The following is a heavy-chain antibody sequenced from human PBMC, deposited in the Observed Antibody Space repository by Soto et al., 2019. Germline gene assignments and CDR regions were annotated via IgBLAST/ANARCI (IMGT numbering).Heavy chain of an antibody. J-gene: IGHJ3*01. CDR3: AHYSRGRAFDL. CDR1: GGSISSGDYS. V-gene: IGHV4-30-4*01. CDR2: IYSSGST. Sequence: QVQLRESGPGLVKPSQTLSLTCSVSGGSISSGDYSWSWIRQPPGKGLEWIGYIYSSGSTYYNPSPKGRVTISVDTSKNQFSLKLRSVTAADTAVDYCAHYSRGRAFDLWGQGTMVTVSS. D-gene: IGHD5-18*01.